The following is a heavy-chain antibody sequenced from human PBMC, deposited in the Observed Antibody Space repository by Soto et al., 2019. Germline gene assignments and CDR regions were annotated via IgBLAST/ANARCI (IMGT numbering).Heavy chain of an antibody. CDR2: INPNSGGT. V-gene: IGHV1-2*04. D-gene: IGHD6-13*01. CDR3: ARGVPAYSSSWRYNWFDP. Sequence: QVQLVQSGAEVKKPGASVKVSCKASGYTFTGYYMHWVRQAPGQGLEWMGWINPNSGGTNYAQKFQGWVTMTRDTSISTAYMELSRLRSDDTAVYYCARGVPAYSSSWRYNWFDPWGQGTLVTVSS. J-gene: IGHJ5*02. CDR1: GYTFTGYY.